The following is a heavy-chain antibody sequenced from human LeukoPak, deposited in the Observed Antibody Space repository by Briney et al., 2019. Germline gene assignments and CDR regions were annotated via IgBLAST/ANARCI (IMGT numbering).Heavy chain of an antibody. CDR3: ARHATYYYGSGSYYNPPNSHNWFDP. D-gene: IGHD3-10*01. Sequence: PSETLSLTCTVSGGSISSYYWSWIRQPPGKGLEWIGYIYYSGSTNYNPSLKSRVTISVDTSKNQFSLKLSSVTAADTAVYYCARHATYYYGSGSYYNPPNSHNWFDPWGQGTLVTVSS. CDR2: IYYSGST. CDR1: GGSISSYY. V-gene: IGHV4-59*08. J-gene: IGHJ5*02.